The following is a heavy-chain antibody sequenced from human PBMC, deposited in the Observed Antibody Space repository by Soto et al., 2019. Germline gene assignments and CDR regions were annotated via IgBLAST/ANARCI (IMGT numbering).Heavy chain of an antibody. V-gene: IGHV1-69*01. J-gene: IGHJ5*02. Sequence: QVQLVQSGAEVKKPGSSVKVSCKASGGTFSSYAISWVRQAPGQGLEWMGGIIPIFGTANYAQKFQGRVTITADESTSTAYMELSSLRSEDTAVYYCASAAPLGFGETVNWFDPWGQGTLVTVSS. D-gene: IGHD3-10*01. CDR2: IIPIFGTA. CDR1: GGTFSSYA. CDR3: ASAAPLGFGETVNWFDP.